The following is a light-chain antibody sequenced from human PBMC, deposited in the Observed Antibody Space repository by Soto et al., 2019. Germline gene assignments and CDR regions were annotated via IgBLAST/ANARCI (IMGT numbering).Light chain of an antibody. CDR2: DAS. CDR1: ESVSYW. V-gene: IGKV1-5*01. CDR3: QQYNSYWT. Sequence: DIQMTQSPAALSASVGERVTITCRTSESVSYWLAWYQKKPGKAPKLLIYDASTLERGVPSRCTGSGTGTEFTLSISSLEPDDSSTCYCQQYNSYWTFGPGTKVDIK. J-gene: IGKJ1*01.